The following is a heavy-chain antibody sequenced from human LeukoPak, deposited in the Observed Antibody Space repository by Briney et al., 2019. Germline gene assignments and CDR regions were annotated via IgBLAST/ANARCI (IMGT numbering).Heavy chain of an antibody. CDR3: AKGASYYMDV. Sequence: PGGSLRLSCAASGFSFSYFGIHWVRQTPGKGLEWVAFIRFDGSAYYYADSVKGRFTISRDNSKNTLYVQMNSLRAEDTAVYYCAKGASYYMDVWGKGTTVTVSS. V-gene: IGHV3-30*02. CDR2: IRFDGSAY. D-gene: IGHD3-16*01. J-gene: IGHJ6*03. CDR1: GFSFSYFG.